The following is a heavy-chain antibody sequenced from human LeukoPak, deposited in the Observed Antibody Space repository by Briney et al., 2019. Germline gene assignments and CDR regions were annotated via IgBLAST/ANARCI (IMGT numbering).Heavy chain of an antibody. CDR1: GYTFTSYG. D-gene: IGHD2-15*01. V-gene: IGHV1-18*01. Sequence: RGASVKVSCKASGYTFTSYGISWVRQAPGQGLEWMGWISSYNGNTSYAQKLQGRVTMTTDTSTSTAYMELRSLRSDDTAVYYCAREREIVVVVAATHYYYGMDVWGQGTTVTVSS. CDR2: ISSYNGNT. CDR3: AREREIVVVVAATHYYYGMDV. J-gene: IGHJ6*02.